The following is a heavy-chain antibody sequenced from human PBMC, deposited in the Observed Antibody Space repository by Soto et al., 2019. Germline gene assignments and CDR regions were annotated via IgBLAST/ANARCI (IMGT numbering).Heavy chain of an antibody. V-gene: IGHV3-21*06. CDR2: ISSSSRYI. D-gene: IGHD2-2*02. CDR1: GFTFSSYS. J-gene: IGHJ6*02. CDR3: ARDLPAAIEYYYYGMDV. Sequence: GGSLRLSCAASGFTFSSYSMTWVRQAPGKGLEWGSSISSSSRYIYYADSVKGRFTISRDNAKNSLYLQMNSLRVEDTAVYYCARDLPAAIEYYYYGMDVWGQGTTVTVSS.